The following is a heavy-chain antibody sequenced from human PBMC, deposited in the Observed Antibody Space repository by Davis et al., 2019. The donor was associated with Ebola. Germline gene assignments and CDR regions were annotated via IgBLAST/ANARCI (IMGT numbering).Heavy chain of an antibody. D-gene: IGHD2-2*01. V-gene: IGHV3-73*01. CDR1: GFTFSGSA. CDR2: IRSKANSYAT. Sequence: GGSLRLSCAASGFTFSGSAMHWVRQASGKGLAWIGRIRSKANSYATAYAASVKGRFTISRDDSKNTAYLQMNSLKTEDTAVYYCTLGCSSTSCPEDYWGQGTLVTVSS. J-gene: IGHJ4*02. CDR3: TLGCSSTSCPEDY.